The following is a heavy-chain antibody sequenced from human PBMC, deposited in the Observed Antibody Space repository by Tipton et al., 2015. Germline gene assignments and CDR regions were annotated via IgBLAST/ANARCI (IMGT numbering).Heavy chain of an antibody. CDR1: GDSVSSNSAA. J-gene: IGHJ4*02. Sequence: GLVKPSQILSLTCAISGDSVSSNSAAWNWLRQSPSRGLEWLGRTYYRSKWYTGYAESVKRRMTINPDTSSNQFSLQVNSVTAEDTAVYYCARQYNYDGIDYWGQGTLVTVSS. V-gene: IGHV6-1*01. CDR2: TYYRSKWYT. CDR3: ARQYNYDGIDY. D-gene: IGHD1-1*01.